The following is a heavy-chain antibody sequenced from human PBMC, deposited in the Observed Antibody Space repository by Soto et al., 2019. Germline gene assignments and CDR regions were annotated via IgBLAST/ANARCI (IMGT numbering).Heavy chain of an antibody. J-gene: IGHJ5*01. CDR3: ALDLPSPGGYSRMWFDP. Sequence: SETLSLTYAVSGGSIISSNWWGCVRQPPGKGLEWIGEIYYSGNTNANPSLKSRVTLSLDKSKNHFSLMLSSVTAADTAIYYCALDLPSPGGYSRMWFDPCGPGTLVT. CDR1: GGSIISSNW. CDR2: IYYSGNT. D-gene: IGHD5-18*01. V-gene: IGHV4-4*02.